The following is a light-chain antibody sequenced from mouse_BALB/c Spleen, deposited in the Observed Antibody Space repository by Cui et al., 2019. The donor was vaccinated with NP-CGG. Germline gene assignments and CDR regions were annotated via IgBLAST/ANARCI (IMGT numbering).Light chain of an antibody. CDR2: GSN. Sequence: QAVVTQESALTTSPGETVTLTCRSSTGAVTTSNYANWVQEKPDHLFTGLIGGSNIQAPGVPARFSGSLIGDKAALTITGAQTEDEAIYFCALWYSNHWVFGGGTKLTVL. V-gene: IGLV1*01. CDR3: ALWYSNHWV. CDR1: TGAVTTSNY. J-gene: IGLJ1*01.